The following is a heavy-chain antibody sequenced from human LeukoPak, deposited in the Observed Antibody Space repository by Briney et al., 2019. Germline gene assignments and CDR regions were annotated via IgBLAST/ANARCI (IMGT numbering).Heavy chain of an antibody. J-gene: IGHJ4*02. V-gene: IGHV4-39*07. CDR3: ARDSAGLNWGRAYYFDY. CDR1: GGSISSSSYY. D-gene: IGHD3-16*01. Sequence: PSETLSLTCTVSGGSISSSSYYWGWLRQPPGKGLEWIGSIYYSGSTYYNPSLKSRVTISVDTSKNQFSLKLSSVTAADTAVYYCARDSAGLNWGRAYYFDYWGQGTLVTVSS. CDR2: IYYSGST.